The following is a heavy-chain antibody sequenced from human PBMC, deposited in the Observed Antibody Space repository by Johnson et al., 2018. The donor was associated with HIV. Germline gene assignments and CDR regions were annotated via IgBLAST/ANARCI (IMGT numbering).Heavy chain of an antibody. CDR1: GFTFDDYA. CDR2: INWSGGIT. D-gene: IGHD5-12*01. Sequence: VQLVESGGGLVQPGGSLRLACAASGFTFDDYAMNWVRQAPGKRLEWVSSINWSGGITAYADSVKGRFTISRDNAKNSLYLQMNSLRAEDTAVYYCAKEGRYVEGAFDIWGQGTMVTVSS. J-gene: IGHJ3*02. CDR3: AKEGRYVEGAFDI. V-gene: IGHV3-20*04.